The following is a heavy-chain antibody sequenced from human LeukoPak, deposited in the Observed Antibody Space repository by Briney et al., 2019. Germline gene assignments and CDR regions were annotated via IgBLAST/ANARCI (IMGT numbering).Heavy chain of an antibody. V-gene: IGHV3-23*01. D-gene: IGHD2-2*01. CDR1: GVSFSSYA. Sequence: GGSLRLSCAASGVSFSSYAMSWVRQAPWRGLEWVSSITASGHNTYYVDSVKGRFTISRDNSKNTLYLQMDSLSAAETAVYYCATRPAADTGPLDFWGQGTLVTVSS. CDR3: ATRPAADTGPLDF. J-gene: IGHJ4*02. CDR2: ITASGHNT.